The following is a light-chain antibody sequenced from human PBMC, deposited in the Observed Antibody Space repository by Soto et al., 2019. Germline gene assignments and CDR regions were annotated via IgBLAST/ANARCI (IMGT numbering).Light chain of an antibody. V-gene: IGKV3-20*01. J-gene: IGKJ1*01. CDR2: GAS. CDR3: QRYGSSTT. CDR1: QTVTNNY. Sequence: IVLTQSPGTLSLSPGDRPSLSCRASQTVTNNYLAWYQQQPGQAPRLLIYGASSRATGIPDRFSGSGSGTYFTLTISRLEPEDFAVYYCQRYGSSTTFGQGTKV.